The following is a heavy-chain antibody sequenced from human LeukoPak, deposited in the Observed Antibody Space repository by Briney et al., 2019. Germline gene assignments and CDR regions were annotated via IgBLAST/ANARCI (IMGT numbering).Heavy chain of an antibody. CDR1: GGSVSSGGYY. J-gene: IGHJ3*02. CDR2: IYRSGST. V-gene: IGHV4-30-2*01. D-gene: IGHD6-6*01. Sequence: TSQTLSLTCTVSGGSVSSGGYYWSWIRQPPGKGLEWIGYIYRSGSTYYNPSLKSRVTISVDRSKNQFSLKLSSVTAADTAVYYCARDREYSSSLDAFDIWGQGTMVTVSS. CDR3: ARDREYSSSLDAFDI.